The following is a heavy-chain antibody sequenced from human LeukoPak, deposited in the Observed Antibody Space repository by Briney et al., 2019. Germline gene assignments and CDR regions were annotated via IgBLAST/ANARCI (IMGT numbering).Heavy chain of an antibody. D-gene: IGHD3-22*01. J-gene: IGHJ5*02. CDR3: ARSYYDSSGYYWFDP. V-gene: IGHV4-4*07. Sequence: PSETLSLTCTVSGGSISSYYWSWIRQPAGKGLEWIGRIYTSGSTNYNPSLKSRVTMSVDTSKNQFSLKLSSVTAADTAVYYCARSYYDSSGYYWFDPWGQGTLVTVSS. CDR1: GGSISSYY. CDR2: IYTSGST.